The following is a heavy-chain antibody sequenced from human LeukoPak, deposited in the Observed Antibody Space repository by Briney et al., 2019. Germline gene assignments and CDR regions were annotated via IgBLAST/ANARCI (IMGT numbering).Heavy chain of an antibody. J-gene: IGHJ4*02. CDR2: INPSGGST. V-gene: IGHV1-46*01. D-gene: IGHD2-21*01. Sequence: AASVKVSCKASGYTFTSYYMHWVRQAPGQGLEWMGIINPSGGSTSYAQKFQGRVTISVDTSKNQFSLKLSSVTAADTAVYYCAREVRGGGKFDYWGQGTLVTVSS. CDR1: GYTFTSYY. CDR3: AREVRGGGKFDY.